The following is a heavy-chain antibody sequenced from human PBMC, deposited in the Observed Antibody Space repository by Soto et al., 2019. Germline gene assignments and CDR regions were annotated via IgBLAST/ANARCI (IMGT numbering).Heavy chain of an antibody. CDR2: IYPGDSDA. V-gene: IGHV5-51*01. D-gene: IGHD5-12*01. CDR1: GYSFLNYW. CDR3: ARHIVATSMTASFNY. Sequence: GESLKISCKTSGYSFLNYWIGWVRQMPGKGLEWMGIIYPGDSDARYSPSFQGQVTISADKSISTVYLQWSSLKASDTAMYYCARHIVATSMTASFNYWGQGTQVTVSS. J-gene: IGHJ4*02.